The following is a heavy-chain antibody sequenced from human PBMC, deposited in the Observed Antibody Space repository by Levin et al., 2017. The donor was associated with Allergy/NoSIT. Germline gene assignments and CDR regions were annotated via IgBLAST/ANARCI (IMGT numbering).Heavy chain of an antibody. CDR3: ARDPYSSGQQVGY. D-gene: IGHD6-19*01. Sequence: GESLKISCAASGFTFSDYYMSWIRQAPGKGLEWVSYISSSGSTIYYADSVKGRFTISRDNAKNSLYLQMNSLRAEDTAVYYCARDPYSSGQQVGYWGQGTLVTVSS. CDR1: GFTFSDYY. V-gene: IGHV3-11*01. CDR2: ISSSGSTI. J-gene: IGHJ4*02.